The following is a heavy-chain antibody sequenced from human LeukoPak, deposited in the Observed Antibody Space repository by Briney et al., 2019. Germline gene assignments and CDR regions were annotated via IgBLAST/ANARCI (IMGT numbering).Heavy chain of an antibody. CDR1: GGPFSGYY. D-gene: IGHD3-16*01. Sequence: PSETLSLTCAVYGGPFSGYYWSWIRQPPGKGLEWIGEINHSGSTNYNPSLRSRVTMSVDTSQNHFSLTLSSVTAADTAVYFCTKTYYDTKKPWAWGQGILVTVSS. V-gene: IGHV4-34*01. CDR3: TKTYYDTKKPWA. J-gene: IGHJ5*02. CDR2: INHSGST.